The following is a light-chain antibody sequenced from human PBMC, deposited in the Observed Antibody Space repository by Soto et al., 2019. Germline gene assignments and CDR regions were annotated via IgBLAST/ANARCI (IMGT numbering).Light chain of an antibody. Sequence: AIHLTQSPYSLSASVEDRVTITCRASQDISRALAWYQQKPGKAPKLLIYDASTLGGGVTSRFSGSGSGTDFTLTISSLQPEDFAAYYCQQFNNYFRTIGQGTKVEIK. V-gene: IGKV1D-13*01. CDR1: QDISRA. CDR3: QQFNNYFRT. J-gene: IGKJ1*01. CDR2: DAS.